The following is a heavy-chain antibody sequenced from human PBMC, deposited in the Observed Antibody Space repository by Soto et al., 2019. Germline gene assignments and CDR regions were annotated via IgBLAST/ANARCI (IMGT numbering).Heavy chain of an antibody. Sequence: QVLLVQSGAEVKKPGASVKVSCKASGYTFTGYYIHWVRQAPGQGLEWMGWFDPNSGGTNYAQKFQGRVTMTRDTSISTAYMELRTLTSDDTAVYYCARAPGVRGRFDPWGQGTLATVSS. CDR1: GYTFTGYY. CDR3: ARAPGVRGRFDP. CDR2: FDPNSGGT. J-gene: IGHJ5*02. D-gene: IGHD3-10*01. V-gene: IGHV1-2*02.